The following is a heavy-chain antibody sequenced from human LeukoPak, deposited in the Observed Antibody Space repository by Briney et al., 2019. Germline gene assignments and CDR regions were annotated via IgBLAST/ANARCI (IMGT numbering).Heavy chain of an antibody. CDR3: ARHSAEFGELTSIDY. Sequence: GEALKISCRGSGYSITSYWIGWVRQMAGKGLEWMGIIYPGDSDTRYSPSFQGQVTISADKSISTAYLQWSSLKAADTAMYYCARHSAEFGELTSIDYWGQGTLVTVSS. J-gene: IGHJ4*02. CDR2: IYPGDSDT. V-gene: IGHV5-51*01. CDR1: GYSITSYW. D-gene: IGHD3-10*01.